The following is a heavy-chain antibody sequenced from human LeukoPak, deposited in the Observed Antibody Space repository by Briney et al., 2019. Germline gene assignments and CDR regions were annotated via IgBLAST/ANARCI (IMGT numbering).Heavy chain of an antibody. CDR1: GYTFTGYY. CDR2: INPNSGGT. V-gene: IGHV1-2*04. CDR3: ARGTMIVLVPRDSFDY. D-gene: IGHD3-22*01. Sequence: ASVKVSCKASGYTFTGYYMHWVRQAPGQGLEWMGWINPNSGGTNYAQKFQGWVTMTRDTSISTAYMELSRLRSDDTAVYYCARGTMIVLVPRDSFDYWGQGTLVTVTS. J-gene: IGHJ4*02.